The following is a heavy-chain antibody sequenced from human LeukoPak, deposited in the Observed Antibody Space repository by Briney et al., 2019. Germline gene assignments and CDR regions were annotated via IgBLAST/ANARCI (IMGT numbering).Heavy chain of an antibody. D-gene: IGHD6-19*01. CDR3: ARGSAVAANNWFDP. J-gene: IGHJ5*02. V-gene: IGHV5-51*01. Sequence: GESLRISCKRSGYSFTSYWIGWARQMPGKGLEWMGISYPGDSDTRYSPSFQGQVTISADKSISTAYLQWSSLKASDTAMYYCARGSAVAANNWFDPWGQGTLVTVSS. CDR1: GYSFTSYW. CDR2: SYPGDSDT.